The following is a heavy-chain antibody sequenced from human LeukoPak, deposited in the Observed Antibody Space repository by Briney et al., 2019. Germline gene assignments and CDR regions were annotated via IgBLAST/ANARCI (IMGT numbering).Heavy chain of an antibody. J-gene: IGHJ4*02. CDR1: GGSFSGYY. V-gene: IGHV4-34*01. CDR3: ARGGYSYGKADV. CDR2: INHSGST. D-gene: IGHD5-18*01. Sequence: SETLSLTCAVYGGSFSGYYWSWIRQPPGKGLEWIGEINHSGSTNYNPSLKSRVTIPVDTSKNQFSLKLSSVTAADTAVYYCARGGYSYGKADVWGQGTLVTVSS.